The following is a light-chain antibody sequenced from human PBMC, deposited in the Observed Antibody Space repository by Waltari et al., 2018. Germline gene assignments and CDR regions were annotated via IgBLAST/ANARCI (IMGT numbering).Light chain of an antibody. V-gene: IGKV1-5*03. CDR2: KAS. CDR3: QQYNSYSCG. Sequence: DIHLTQSPSTLSASVGDRVTITCRASQNIDTWLAWYQQKPGKAPKLLIYKASYLQSGVPSRFSGRGYGTEFTLTIDSLQPDDFATYHCQQYNSYSCGFGPGTTVDLK. CDR1: QNIDTW. J-gene: IGKJ3*01.